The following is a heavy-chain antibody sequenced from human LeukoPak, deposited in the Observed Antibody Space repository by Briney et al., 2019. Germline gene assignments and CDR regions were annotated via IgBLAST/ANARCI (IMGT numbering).Heavy chain of an antibody. D-gene: IGHD2-2*01. CDR1: GDSVSSNSVI. J-gene: IGHJ5*02. CDR2: TYYRSTWYN. V-gene: IGHV6-1*01. Sequence: SQTLSLTCAISGDSVSSNSVIWNWIRQSPSRGLEWLGRTYYRSTWYNDYAVSVRGRITVNPDTSKNQFSLHLNSVTPEDTAVYYCARRLTQYDCFDPWGQGIPVTVSS. CDR3: ARRLTQYDCFDP.